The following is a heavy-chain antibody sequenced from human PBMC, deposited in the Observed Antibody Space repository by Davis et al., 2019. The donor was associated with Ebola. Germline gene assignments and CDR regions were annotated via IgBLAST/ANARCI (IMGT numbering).Heavy chain of an antibody. Sequence: MPSETLSLTCTVSGGSISSSSYYWGWIRQPPGKGLEWIGSIYYSGSTYYNPSLKSRVTISVDTSKNPFTLKLSSVTAADTAVYYCAITPYYYYGMDVWGQGTTVTVSS. J-gene: IGHJ6*02. CDR1: GGSISSSSYY. V-gene: IGHV4-39*01. CDR3: AITPYYYYGMDV. CDR2: IYYSGST.